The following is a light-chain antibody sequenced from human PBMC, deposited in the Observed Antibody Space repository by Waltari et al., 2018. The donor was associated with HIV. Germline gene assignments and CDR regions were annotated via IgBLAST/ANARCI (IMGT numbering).Light chain of an antibody. CDR2: WAS. V-gene: IGKV4-1*01. J-gene: IGKJ1*01. CDR3: QQYYSTPFPS. CDR1: QSVLYSSNNKNY. Sequence: DIVMTQSPDSLAVSLGERATINCKSSQSVLYSSNNKNYLAWYQQKLGQPPKLLIYWASTRESGVPDRFSGSGSGTDFTLTISSLQAEDVAVYYCQQYYSTPFPSFGQGTKVEIK.